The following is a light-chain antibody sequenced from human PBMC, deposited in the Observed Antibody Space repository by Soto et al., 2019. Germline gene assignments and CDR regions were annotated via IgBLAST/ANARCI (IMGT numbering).Light chain of an antibody. Sequence: EVVLTQSPATLSVSPGAGATLSCRASQSVGSNLAWYQQKPGQTPRVLIYGASTRAIGIPARFSGSGSGTDFTLTISSLEPEDFAVYYCQQRSNFGQGTKVDIK. CDR1: QSVGSN. J-gene: IGKJ1*01. V-gene: IGKV3-11*01. CDR3: QQRSN. CDR2: GAS.